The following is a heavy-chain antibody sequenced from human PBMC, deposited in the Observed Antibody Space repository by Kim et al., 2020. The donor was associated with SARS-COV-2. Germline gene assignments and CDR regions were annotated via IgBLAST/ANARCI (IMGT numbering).Heavy chain of an antibody. CDR3: VREPSN. CDR1: GFRFSDYY. CDR2: INGDGSFM. V-gene: IGHV3-11*01. D-gene: IGHD6-6*01. Sequence: GGSLRLSCEASGFRFSDYYMSWIRQAPGKGLEWVAYINGDGSFMKCADSVNGRFSISRDNANKSLSLQMNSLTPEDTAVYYCVREPSNWSQGTLVTVSS. J-gene: IGHJ4*02.